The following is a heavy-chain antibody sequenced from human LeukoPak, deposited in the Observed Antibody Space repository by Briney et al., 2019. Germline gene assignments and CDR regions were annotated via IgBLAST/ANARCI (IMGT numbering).Heavy chain of an antibody. V-gene: IGHV1-24*01. CDR1: GYTLTELS. J-gene: IGHJ4*02. D-gene: IGHD3-22*01. Sequence: AASVKVSCKVYGYTLTELSMHWVRQAPGKGLEWMGGFDPEDGETIYAQKFQGRVTMTEDKSTDTAYMELSSLRSEDTAVYHCATVQKQDYDTRPYYDHWGQGTLVTVSS. CDR3: ATVQKQDYDTRPYYDH. CDR2: FDPEDGET.